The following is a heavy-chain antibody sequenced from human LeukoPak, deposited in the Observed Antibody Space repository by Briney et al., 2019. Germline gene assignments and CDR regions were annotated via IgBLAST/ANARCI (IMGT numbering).Heavy chain of an antibody. CDR1: GGSFSDYY. CDR3: ARGSWYFDL. Sequence: SETLSLTCAVYGGSFSDYYWSWIRQPPGKGLEWIGEINHDGSTYYNPSLKSRVTISVDTSKNQFSLKLNSVTAADTAVYYCARGSWYFDLWGRGTLVTVSS. V-gene: IGHV4-34*01. J-gene: IGHJ2*01. CDR2: INHDGST.